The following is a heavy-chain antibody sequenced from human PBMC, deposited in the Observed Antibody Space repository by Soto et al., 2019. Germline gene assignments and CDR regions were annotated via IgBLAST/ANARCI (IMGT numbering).Heavy chain of an antibody. D-gene: IGHD2-2*01. J-gene: IGHJ6*02. CDR3: AADSRYCSSTSCYYYYGMDV. CDR1: GFTFTSSA. CDR2: SVVGSDNT. V-gene: IGHV1-58*01. Sequence: SVKVSCKASGFTFTSSAVQWVRQARGQRLEWIGWSVVGSDNTNYAQKFQERVTITRDMSTSTAYRELSSLRSEDTAVYYCAADSRYCSSTSCYYYYGMDVWGQGTTVTVSS.